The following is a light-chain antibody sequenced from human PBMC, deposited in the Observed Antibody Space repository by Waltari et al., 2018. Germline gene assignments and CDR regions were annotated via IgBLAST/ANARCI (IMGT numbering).Light chain of an antibody. V-gene: IGLV2-23*02. CDR3: CSYARSGTVL. CDR2: EVV. J-gene: IGLJ2*01. Sequence: QSALTQPASVSGSPGQSITISCPGTSSDVGSYNLVSWYQQHPGKAPKLMIYEVVKRPSGVSNRFSGSTSANAASLTISGLQAEDEGDYYCCSYARSGTVLFGGGTKLTVL. CDR1: SSDVGSYNL.